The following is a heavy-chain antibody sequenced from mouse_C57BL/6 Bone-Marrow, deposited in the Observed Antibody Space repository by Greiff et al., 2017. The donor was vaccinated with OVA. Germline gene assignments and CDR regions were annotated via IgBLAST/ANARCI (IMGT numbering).Heavy chain of an antibody. CDR3: AKRIYDGPVDAMDY. V-gene: IGHV2-9*01. D-gene: IGHD2-3*01. Sequence: VKLMESGPGLVAPSQSLPITCTVSGFSLTSYGVDWVRQPPGKGLEWLGVIWGGGSTNYNSALMSRLSISKDNSKSQVFLKMNSLQTDDTAMYYCAKRIYDGPVDAMDYWGQGTSVTVSS. CDR2: IWGGGST. CDR1: GFSLTSYG. J-gene: IGHJ4*01.